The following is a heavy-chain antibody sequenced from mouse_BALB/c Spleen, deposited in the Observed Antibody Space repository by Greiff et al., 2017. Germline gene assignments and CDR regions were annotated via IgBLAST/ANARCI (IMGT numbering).Heavy chain of an antibody. Sequence: EVQRVESGGGLVQPGGSRKLSCAASGFTFSSFGMHWVRQAPEKGLEWVAYISSGSSTIYYADTVKGRCTISRDNTKNTLFLQMTSLRSEDTAMYYCAVRVRGYAMDYWGQGTSVTVSS. CDR1: GFTFSSFG. D-gene: IGHD1-2*01. V-gene: IGHV5-17*02. CDR2: ISSGSSTI. J-gene: IGHJ4*01. CDR3: AVRVRGYAMDY.